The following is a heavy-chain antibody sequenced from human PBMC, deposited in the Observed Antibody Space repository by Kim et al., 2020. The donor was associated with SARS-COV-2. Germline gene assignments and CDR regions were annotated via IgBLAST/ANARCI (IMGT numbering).Heavy chain of an antibody. V-gene: IGHV5-10-1*01. J-gene: IGHJ4*02. CDR1: GYSFTSYW. CDR3: ARSPRSVAGAYNFDY. CDR2: IDPSDSYT. D-gene: IGHD6-19*01. Sequence: GESLKISCKGSGYSFTSYWISWVRQMPGKGLEWMGRIDPSDSYTNYSPSFQGHVTISADKSISTAYLQWSSLKASDTAMYYCARSPRSVAGAYNFDYWGQGTLVTVSS.